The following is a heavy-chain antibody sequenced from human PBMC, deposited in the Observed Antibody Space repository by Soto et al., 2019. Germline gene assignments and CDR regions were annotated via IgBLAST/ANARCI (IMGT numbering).Heavy chain of an antibody. D-gene: IGHD6-13*01. CDR2: ISSSSSYT. CDR3: ARVNRGQQLVVFDY. Sequence: QVQLVESGGGLVKPGGSLRLSCAASGFTFSDYYMSWIRQAPGKGLEWVSYISSSSSYTNYADSVKGRFTISRDNAKNSLYLQMNSLRAEDTAVYYCARVNRGQQLVVFDYWGQGTLVTVSS. CDR1: GFTFSDYY. J-gene: IGHJ4*02. V-gene: IGHV3-11*05.